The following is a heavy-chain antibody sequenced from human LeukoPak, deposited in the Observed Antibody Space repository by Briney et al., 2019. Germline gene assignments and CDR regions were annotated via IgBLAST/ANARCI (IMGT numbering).Heavy chain of an antibody. J-gene: IGHJ4*02. CDR3: ARDAVCERSGTTTCFDY. Sequence: ASVKVSCKASGYTFTSYAMNWVRQAPGQGPEWMGWINTNTGNPTYAQGFTGRFVFSLDTSVSTAYLQISSLRAEDTAVYYCARDAVCERSGTTTCFDYWGQGTLVTVSS. D-gene: IGHD1-1*01. CDR2: INTNTGNP. CDR1: GYTFTSYA. V-gene: IGHV7-4-1*02.